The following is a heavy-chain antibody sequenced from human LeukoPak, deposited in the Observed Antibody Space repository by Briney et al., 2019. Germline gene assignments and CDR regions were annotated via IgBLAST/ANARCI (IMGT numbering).Heavy chain of an antibody. CDR2: IWYDGSNK. CDR3: AKDLATGDY. V-gene: IGHV3-33*06. CDR1: GFTFSSYG. D-gene: IGHD5-12*01. Sequence: PGGSLRLSCAASGFTFSSYGMHWVRQAPGKGLEWVAVIWYDGSNKYYAGSVKGRFTISRDNSKNTLYLQMNSLRTEDTAVYYCAKDLATGDYWGQGTLVTVSS. J-gene: IGHJ4*02.